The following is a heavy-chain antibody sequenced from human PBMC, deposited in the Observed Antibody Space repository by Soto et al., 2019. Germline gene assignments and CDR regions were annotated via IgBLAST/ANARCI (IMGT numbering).Heavy chain of an antibody. CDR3: ARDGITMIVVVTQWDDYFDY. D-gene: IGHD3-22*01. V-gene: IGHV1-18*01. CDR2: ISAYNGNT. J-gene: IGHJ4*02. Sequence: ASVKVSCKASGYTFTSYGISWVRQAPGQGLEWMGWISAYNGNTNYAQKLQGRVTMTTDISTSTAYMELRSLRSDDTAVYYCARDGITMIVVVTQWDDYFDYWGQGTLVTVSS. CDR1: GYTFTSYG.